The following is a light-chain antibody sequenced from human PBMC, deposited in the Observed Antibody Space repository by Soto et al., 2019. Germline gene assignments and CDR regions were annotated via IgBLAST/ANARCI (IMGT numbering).Light chain of an antibody. V-gene: IGKV3-20*01. J-gene: IGKJ2*01. CDR3: QQYGGSPLYT. Sequence: EIVLTQSPGTLSLSPGDRATLSCRASQSVSSSDLAWYQQKPGQAHRLLIYGASTRATGIPDRFSGSGSGTDFTLTICRLEPEDFAVYYCQQYGGSPLYTFGQGTKLEIK. CDR2: GAS. CDR1: QSVSSSD.